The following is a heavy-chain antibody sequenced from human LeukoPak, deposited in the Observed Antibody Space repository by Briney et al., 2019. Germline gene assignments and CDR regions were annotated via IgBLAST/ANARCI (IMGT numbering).Heavy chain of an antibody. CDR1: GGSFNGYY. D-gene: IGHD3-16*01. CDR3: ARVRRFGAGQDY. J-gene: IGHJ4*02. V-gene: IGHV4-34*01. Sequence: SETLSLTCAVYGGSFNGYYWSWIRQPPGKGLEWIGEVSHSGSTNYNPSLKSRVTISLDTSKNQFSLKVKSVTAADTAVYYCARVRRFGAGQDYWGQGTLVTFSS. CDR2: VSHSGST.